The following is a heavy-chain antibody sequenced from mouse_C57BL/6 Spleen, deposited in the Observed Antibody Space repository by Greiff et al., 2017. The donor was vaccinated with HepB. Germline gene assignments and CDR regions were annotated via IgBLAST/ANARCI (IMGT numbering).Heavy chain of an antibody. CDR2: INPSNGGT. CDR3: ARPYGNYLYDYAMDY. V-gene: IGHV1-53*01. CDR1: GYTFTSYW. J-gene: IGHJ4*01. D-gene: IGHD2-10*02. Sequence: QVQLQQPGTELVKPGASVKLSCKASGYTFTSYWMHWVKQRPGQGLEWIGNINPSNGGTNYNEKFKSKATLTVDKSSSTAYMPRSSLTSEDSAVYDCARPYGNYLYDYAMDYWGKGTSVTDSS.